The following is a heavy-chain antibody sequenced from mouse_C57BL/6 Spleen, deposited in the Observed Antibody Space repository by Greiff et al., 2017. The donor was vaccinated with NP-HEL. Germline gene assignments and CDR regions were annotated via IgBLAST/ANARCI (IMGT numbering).Heavy chain of an antibody. J-gene: IGHJ4*01. Sequence: EVQLQQSGPVLVKPGASVKMSCKASGYTFTDYYMNWVKQSHGKSLEWIGVINPYNGGTSYNQKFKGKATLTVDKSSSTAYMELNSLTSEDSAVYYCSRGVITTVVDMDYWGQRTSVTVSS. CDR3: SRGVITTVVDMDY. D-gene: IGHD1-1*01. CDR2: INPYNGGT. V-gene: IGHV1-19*01. CDR1: GYTFTDYY.